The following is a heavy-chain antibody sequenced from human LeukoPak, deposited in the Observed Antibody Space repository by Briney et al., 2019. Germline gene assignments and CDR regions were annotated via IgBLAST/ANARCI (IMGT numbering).Heavy chain of an antibody. CDR3: ARQPDYDILTGYYSDY. V-gene: IGHV4-39*01. Sequence: PSETLSLTCTVSGGSISSSSYYWGWIRQPPGKGLEWIGSIYYSGSTYYNPSLKSRVTISVDTSKNQFSLKLSSVTAADTAVYYCARQPDYDILTGYYSDYWGQGTLATVSS. CDR2: IYYSGST. D-gene: IGHD3-9*01. J-gene: IGHJ4*02. CDR1: GGSISSSSYY.